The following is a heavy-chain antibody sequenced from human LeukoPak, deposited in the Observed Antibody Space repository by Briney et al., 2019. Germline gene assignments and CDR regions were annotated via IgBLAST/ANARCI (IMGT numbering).Heavy chain of an antibody. CDR1: GGSFSGYY. J-gene: IGHJ5*02. V-gene: IGHV4-34*01. CDR2: INHSGST. Sequence: PSETLSLTCAVYGGSFSGYYWSWIRQPPGKGLEWIGEINHSGSTNYNPSLKSRVTISVDTSKNQFSLKLSSVTAADTAVYYCARIGTQYNWNYGANWFDPWGQGTLVTVSS. D-gene: IGHD1-7*01. CDR3: ARIGTQYNWNYGANWFDP.